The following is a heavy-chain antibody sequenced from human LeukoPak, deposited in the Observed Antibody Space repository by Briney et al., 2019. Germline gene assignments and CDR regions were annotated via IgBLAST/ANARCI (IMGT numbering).Heavy chain of an antibody. J-gene: IGHJ4*02. V-gene: IGHV3-7*01. CDR2: IKQDGSEK. CDR3: ARLNTYYDILTGYLNIYYFDY. Sequence: SGGSLRLSCAASGFTFSSYWMSWVRQAPGKGLEWGANIKQDGSEKYYVDSVKGRFTISRDNAKNSLYLQMNSLRAEDTAVYYCARLNTYYDILTGYLNIYYFDYWGQGTLVTVSS. D-gene: IGHD3-9*01. CDR1: GFTFSSYW.